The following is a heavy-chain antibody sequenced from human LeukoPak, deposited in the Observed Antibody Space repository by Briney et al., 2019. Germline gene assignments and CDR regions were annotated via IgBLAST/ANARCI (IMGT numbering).Heavy chain of an antibody. CDR3: ARGAYCSGGSCPLPDYGMDV. J-gene: IGHJ6*02. CDR1: GGSISSYY. V-gene: IGHV4-59*01. CDR2: IYYSGST. Sequence: SEPLSLTCTVSGGSISSYYWSWIRQPPGEGLEWIGYIYYSGSTNYNPSLKSRVTISVDTSKNQFSLKLSSVTAADTAVYYCARGAYCSGGSCPLPDYGMDVWGQGTTVTVSS. D-gene: IGHD2-15*01.